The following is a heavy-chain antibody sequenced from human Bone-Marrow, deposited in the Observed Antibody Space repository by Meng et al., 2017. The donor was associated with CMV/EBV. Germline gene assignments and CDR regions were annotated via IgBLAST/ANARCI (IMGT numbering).Heavy chain of an antibody. CDR1: GGSTSSRSYY. CDR2: TYYSGST. J-gene: IGHJ6*02. D-gene: IGHD3-3*01. CDR3: ARIYLDYDFWSGYENYYGMDV. Sequence: SETLSLTCTVSGGSTSSRSYYWGWIRQPPGKGLEWIGSTYYSGSTYYNPSLKSRVTISVDTSKNQFSLKLSSVTAADTAVYYCARIYLDYDFWSGYENYYGMDVWGQGTTVTVSS. V-gene: IGHV4-39*01.